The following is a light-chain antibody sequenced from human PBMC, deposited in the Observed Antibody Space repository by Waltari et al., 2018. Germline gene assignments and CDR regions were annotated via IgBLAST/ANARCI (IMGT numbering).Light chain of an antibody. Sequence: QSALTQPPSASGSPGQSVTISCTGTSGDIGTYDNVSWYQQHPGKAPKVIVYAVTKRPSGVPDRFSGSKSGDTAFLTVSGLQAEDEADYYCSSYAGNYIYVFGTGTEVTVL. CDR1: SGDIGTYDN. CDR2: AVT. CDR3: SSYAGNYIYV. J-gene: IGLJ1*01. V-gene: IGLV2-8*01.